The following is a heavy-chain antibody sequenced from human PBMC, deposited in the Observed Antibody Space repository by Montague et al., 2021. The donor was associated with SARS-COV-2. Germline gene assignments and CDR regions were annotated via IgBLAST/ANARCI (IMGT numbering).Heavy chain of an antibody. CDR3: VITLWLRGYFDY. Sequence: SETLSLTCTVSGGSISSSSYYWGWIRQPPGKGLEWIGSIYYSGSTYYNPSLKSRVTISVDTSKNQFSLKLSSVTAADTAVYYCVITLWLRGYFDYWGQGTLVTVSS. CDR1: GGSISSSSYY. V-gene: IGHV4-39*01. D-gene: IGHD5-18*01. J-gene: IGHJ4*02. CDR2: IYYSGST.